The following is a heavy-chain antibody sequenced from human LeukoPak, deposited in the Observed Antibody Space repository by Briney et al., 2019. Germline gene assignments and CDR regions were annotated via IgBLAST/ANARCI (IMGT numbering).Heavy chain of an antibody. J-gene: IGHJ4*02. CDR3: ARGRSGSGSYYLYYFDY. CDR1: GGSFSGYY. Sequence: SETLSLTCAVYGGSFSGYYWSWIRQPPGKGLEWIGEINHSGSTNYNPSPKSRVTISVGTSKNQFSLKLSSVTAADTAVYYCARGRSGSGSYYLYYFDYWGQGTLVTVSS. V-gene: IGHV4-34*01. CDR2: INHSGST. D-gene: IGHD3-10*01.